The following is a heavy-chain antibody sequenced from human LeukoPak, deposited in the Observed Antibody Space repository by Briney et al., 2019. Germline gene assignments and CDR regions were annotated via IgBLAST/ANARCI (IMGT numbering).Heavy chain of an antibody. J-gene: IGHJ4*02. CDR3: ARHGTCSRARCDRFIDY. D-gene: IGHD2/OR15-2a*01. Sequence: SETLSLTCNVSGGSVFSSSDYRAWIRQPPGMGLEWIGSVFYSGTTYYSPSLKSRVTISVDTSKNQFFLKMNSVTAADTAVYYCARHGTCSRARCDRFIDYWGQGTLVTVSS. V-gene: IGHV4-39*01. CDR1: GGSVFSSSDY. CDR2: VFYSGTT.